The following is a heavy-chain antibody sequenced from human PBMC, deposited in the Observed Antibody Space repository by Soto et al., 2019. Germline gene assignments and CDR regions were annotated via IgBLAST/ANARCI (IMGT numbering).Heavy chain of an antibody. CDR3: ARGFGSDLSVPGVVLES. CDR1: GYSFISYG. J-gene: IGHJ5*02. D-gene: IGHD3-3*01. Sequence: ASVKVSCKASGYSFISYGITWVRQDHGQGLEWMGWISAYNGNTNYAQNLQDRVTLTTDTSTDTAYMERGNLQSGDTAVYYCARGFGSDLSVPGVVLESWGQGAMVTVSS. CDR2: ISAYNGNT. V-gene: IGHV1-18*01.